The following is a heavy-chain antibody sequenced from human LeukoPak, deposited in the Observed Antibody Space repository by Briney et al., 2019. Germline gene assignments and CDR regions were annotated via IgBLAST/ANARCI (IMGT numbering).Heavy chain of an antibody. CDR1: GGSFSGYY. V-gene: IGHV4-34*01. Sequence: SETLSLTCAVYGGSFSGYYWSWIRQPPGKGLEWIGGINHSGSTNYNPSLKSRVTISVDTSKNQFSLKLSSVTAADTAVYYCARGPPVHYFDYWGQGTLVTVSS. CDR3: ARGPPVHYFDY. J-gene: IGHJ4*02. D-gene: IGHD2-2*01. CDR2: INHSGST.